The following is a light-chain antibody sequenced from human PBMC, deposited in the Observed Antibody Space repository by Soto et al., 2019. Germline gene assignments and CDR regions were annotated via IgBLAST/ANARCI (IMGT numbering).Light chain of an antibody. Sequence: DIQMTQSPSTLSASVGDRVTITCRASQSISSWLAWYQQKPGKAPKLLIYDASSLESGVPSRFSGSGSGTEFTLTISSLQPDDFATYYGQQYNSYSRTFGQGTKLELK. CDR1: QSISSW. J-gene: IGKJ2*01. CDR2: DAS. V-gene: IGKV1-5*01. CDR3: QQYNSYSRT.